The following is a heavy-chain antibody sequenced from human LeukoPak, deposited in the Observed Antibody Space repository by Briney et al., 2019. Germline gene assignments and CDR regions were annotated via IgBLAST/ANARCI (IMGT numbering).Heavy chain of an antibody. CDR1: GYIFTGNY. J-gene: IGHJ4*02. D-gene: IGHD2/OR15-2a*01. CDR3: VRVLPSDY. Sequence: ASVKVSCKTSGYIFTGNYMHWVRQAPGQGLEWMGWINPSSGGTNYAQKFQGRVTMTRDTSISTGYMELSRLTSDDTAIYYCVRVLPSDYWGQGTLVTVSS. CDR2: INPSSGGT. V-gene: IGHV1-2*02.